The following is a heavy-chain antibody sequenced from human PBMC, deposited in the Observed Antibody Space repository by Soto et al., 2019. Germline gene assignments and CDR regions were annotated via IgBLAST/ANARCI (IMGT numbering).Heavy chain of an antibody. V-gene: IGHV4-39*01. D-gene: IGHD5-18*01. J-gene: IGHJ4*02. CDR1: SDSISSSTYY. Sequence: QLQLQESGPGLVKPSETLSLTCTVPSDSISSSTYYWAWIRQPPGKELEWIGSIYNRGNTYYSPSLKSRVTISVDTSKNQFSLKLSSVTAADTAVYYCARHRKGYSLDYWGQGTLVTVSS. CDR2: IYNRGNT. CDR3: ARHRKGYSLDY.